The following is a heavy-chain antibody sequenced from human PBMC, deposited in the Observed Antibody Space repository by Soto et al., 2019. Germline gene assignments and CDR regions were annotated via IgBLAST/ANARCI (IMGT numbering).Heavy chain of an antibody. D-gene: IGHD3-16*01. CDR1: GGSISSYY. Sequence: SETLSLTCTVSGGSISSYYWSWIRQPPGKGLEWIGYIYYSGSTNYNPSLKSRVTISVDTSKNQFSLKLSSVTAADTAVYYCARGGGYDYVWGPDYWGQGTLVTVSS. J-gene: IGHJ4*02. V-gene: IGHV4-59*01. CDR3: ARGGGYDYVWGPDY. CDR2: IYYSGST.